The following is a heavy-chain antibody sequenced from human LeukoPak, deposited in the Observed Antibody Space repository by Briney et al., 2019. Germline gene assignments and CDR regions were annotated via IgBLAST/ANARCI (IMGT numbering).Heavy chain of an antibody. J-gene: IGHJ4*02. CDR1: GFTVSSNY. CDR2: ISGSGGST. V-gene: IGHV3-23*01. CDR3: AKDWGLVVVAADDFDY. D-gene: IGHD2-15*01. Sequence: GGSLRLSCAASGFTVSSNYMSWVRQAPGKGLEWVSAISGSGGSTYYADSVKGRFTISRDNSKNTLYLQMNSLRAEDTAVYYCAKDWGLVVVAADDFDYWGQGTLVTVSS.